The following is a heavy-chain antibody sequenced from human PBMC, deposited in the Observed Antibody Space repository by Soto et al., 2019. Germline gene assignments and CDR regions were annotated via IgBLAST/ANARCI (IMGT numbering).Heavy chain of an antibody. D-gene: IGHD6-6*01. J-gene: IGHJ6*02. Sequence: QVQLVQSGAEVKKPGSSVKVSCKASGGTFSSYAISWVRQAPGQGLEWMGGIIPIFGTANYAQKFQGRVTITADESTSTAYMELSRLISEDTAVNYCARGRVAARPTYYGMDVWGQGTTVTVSS. V-gene: IGHV1-69*01. CDR1: GGTFSSYA. CDR2: IIPIFGTA. CDR3: ARGRVAARPTYYGMDV.